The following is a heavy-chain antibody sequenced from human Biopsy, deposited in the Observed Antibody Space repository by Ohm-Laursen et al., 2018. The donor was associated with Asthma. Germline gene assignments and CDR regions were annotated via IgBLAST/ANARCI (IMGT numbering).Heavy chain of an antibody. D-gene: IGHD2-21*01. V-gene: IGHV3-30*18. J-gene: IGHJ4*02. CDR2: ISYDGNHK. Sequence: SLRLSCAASGFMFRSFGMHWVRQAPGKGLEWVAVISYDGNHKFYEDSVKGRFTISRDNSKSTLFLQMDSLRAEDTAVHYCAKDERAYYGSDSKYMQPVPLGDWGQGTLVIVSA. CDR3: AKDERAYYGSDSKYMQPVPLGD. CDR1: GFMFRSFG.